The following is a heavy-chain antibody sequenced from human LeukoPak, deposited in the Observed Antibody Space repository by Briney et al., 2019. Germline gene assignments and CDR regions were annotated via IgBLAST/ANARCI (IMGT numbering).Heavy chain of an antibody. V-gene: IGHV1-8*03. CDR3: ARGLVDSPGIAAAGQYYFDY. J-gene: IGHJ4*02. D-gene: IGHD6-13*01. CDR2: MNPNCGNT. Sequence: ASVKVSCKASGYTFTSYDINWVRQATGKGLEWMGWMNPNCGNTGYAQKFQGRVTITRNTSISTAYMELSSLRSEDTAVYYCARGLVDSPGIAAAGQYYFDYWGQGTLVTVSS. CDR1: GYTFTSYD.